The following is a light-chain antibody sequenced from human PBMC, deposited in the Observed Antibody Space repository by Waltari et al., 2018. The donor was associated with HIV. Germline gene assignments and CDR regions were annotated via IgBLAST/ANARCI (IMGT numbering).Light chain of an antibody. V-gene: IGKV3-20*01. Sequence: EIVLTQSPGTLSLSPGERATLPCRASQSVSSSYLAWYQQKPGQAPRLLIYGASSKDTGIPDRFSGSWSGTDFTLTISSLETDDSAVYYCQQYGSSPYTFGQGTKLEIK. CDR3: QQYGSSPYT. CDR1: QSVSSSY. J-gene: IGKJ2*01. CDR2: GAS.